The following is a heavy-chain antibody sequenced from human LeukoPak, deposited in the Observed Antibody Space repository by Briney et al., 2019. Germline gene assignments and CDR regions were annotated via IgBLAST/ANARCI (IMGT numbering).Heavy chain of an antibody. CDR2: ISGYNGNT. CDR3: ARRRSEEFDFDC. CDR1: GYIFSTYG. J-gene: IGHJ4*02. V-gene: IGHV1-18*01. Sequence: GASVKVSCKASGYIFSTYGISWVRQAPGQGLEWMGCISGYNGNTNYAQKLQGRVTMTTDTSTSTAYMDLRSLRSDDTAVYYCARRRSEEFDFDCWGQGTLVTVSS. D-gene: IGHD6-19*01.